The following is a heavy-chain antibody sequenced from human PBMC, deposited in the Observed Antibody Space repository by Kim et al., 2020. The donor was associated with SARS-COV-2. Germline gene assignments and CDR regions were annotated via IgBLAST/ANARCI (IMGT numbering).Heavy chain of an antibody. Sequence: KGRFTISRDKSKNTLYLQMNSLRAEDTAVYYCASSLIAAAGTGSANWFDPWGQGTLVTVSS. D-gene: IGHD6-13*01. V-gene: IGHV3-30*01. CDR3: ASSLIAAAGTGSANWFDP. J-gene: IGHJ5*02.